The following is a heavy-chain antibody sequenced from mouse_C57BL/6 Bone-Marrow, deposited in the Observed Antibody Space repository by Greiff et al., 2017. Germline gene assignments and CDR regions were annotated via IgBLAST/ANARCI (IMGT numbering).Heavy chain of an antibody. CDR3: ARSGYYDYVYAMDY. Sequence: QVQLQQPGAELVKPGASVKLSCKASGYTFTSYWMHWVKQRPGQGLEWIGMIHPNSGSTNYNEKFKSKATLTVDKSSSTAYMQLSSLTSEDSAVYYCARSGYYDYVYAMDYWGQGTSVTVSS. CDR1: GYTFTSYW. V-gene: IGHV1-64*01. D-gene: IGHD2-4*01. J-gene: IGHJ4*01. CDR2: IHPNSGST.